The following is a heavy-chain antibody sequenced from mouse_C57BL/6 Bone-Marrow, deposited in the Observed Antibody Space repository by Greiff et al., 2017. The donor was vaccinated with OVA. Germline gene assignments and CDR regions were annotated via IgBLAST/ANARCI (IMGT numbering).Heavy chain of an antibody. CDR2: IHPNSGST. V-gene: IGHV1-64*01. Sequence: VQLQQPGAELVKPGASVKFSCKASGYTFPRYLLPWVKPRPGQGLELVGMIHPNSGSTNYNEKFKSKATLSVDKSSSTAYMQLSSLTSEDSAVYYCAVYYSNRWGQGTTLTVSS. J-gene: IGHJ2*01. CDR3: AVYYSNR. CDR1: GYTFPRYL. D-gene: IGHD2-5*01.